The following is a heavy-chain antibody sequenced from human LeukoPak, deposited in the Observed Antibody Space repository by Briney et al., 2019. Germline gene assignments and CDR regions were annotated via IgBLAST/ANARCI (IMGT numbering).Heavy chain of an antibody. J-gene: IGHJ4*02. Sequence: SVKVSCKASGGAFSSYAISWVRQAPGQGLEWMGRIIPIFGTANYAQKFQGRVTITTDESTSTAYMELSSLRSEDTAVYYCARGPLGRRGYSGYVTFDYWGQGTLVTVSS. CDR1: GGAFSSYA. CDR3: ARGPLGRRGYSGYVTFDY. D-gene: IGHD5-12*01. CDR2: IIPIFGTA. V-gene: IGHV1-69*05.